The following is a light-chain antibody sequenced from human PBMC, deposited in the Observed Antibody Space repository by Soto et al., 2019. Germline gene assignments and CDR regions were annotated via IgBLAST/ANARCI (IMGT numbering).Light chain of an antibody. Sequence: IEMTQSPSSLSASVGDRITITCRASQSMSLFLSWYQQKPGKAPKLLIHSASTLQSGVPSRFSGSGSGPDFTLTIASLQPEDYATYFCQQSYSMPYAFGPGTKVDIK. J-gene: IGKJ2*01. CDR3: QQSYSMPYA. CDR1: QSMSLF. V-gene: IGKV1-39*01. CDR2: SAS.